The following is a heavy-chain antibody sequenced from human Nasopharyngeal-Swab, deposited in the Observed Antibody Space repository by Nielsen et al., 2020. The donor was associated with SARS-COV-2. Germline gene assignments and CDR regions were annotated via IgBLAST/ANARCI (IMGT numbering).Heavy chain of an antibody. V-gene: IGHV3-53*01. J-gene: IGHJ3*01. CDR2: IYSGGST. Sequence: GGSLRLSCAASGFTVSSNYISWVRQAPGKGLEWVSFIYSGGSTYYADSVKGRFTISRDTSKNTLYLQMNSLRAEDTAVYYCARAVMTTFGGVIVHNAFDVWGQGTMVTVSS. CDR1: GFTVSSNY. D-gene: IGHD3-16*02. CDR3: ARAVMTTFGGVIVHNAFDV.